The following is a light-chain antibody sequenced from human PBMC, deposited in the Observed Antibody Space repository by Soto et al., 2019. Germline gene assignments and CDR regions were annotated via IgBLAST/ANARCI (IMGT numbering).Light chain of an antibody. J-gene: IGKJ5*01. CDR1: QGIGDA. V-gene: IGKV3-11*01. CDR3: QQRSNWPPIT. CDR2: DTS. Sequence: GLTQYKGTLSLSPGEGATLSCRASQGIGDALAWYQHKPGQTPRLLIYDTSTRATGVPARFSGSGSGTDFTLTISSLEPEDFAVYYCQQRSNWPPITFGQGARLEIK.